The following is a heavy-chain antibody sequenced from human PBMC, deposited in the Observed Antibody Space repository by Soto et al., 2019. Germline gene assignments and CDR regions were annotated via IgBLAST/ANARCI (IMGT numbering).Heavy chain of an antibody. V-gene: IGHV3-23*01. CDR2: VTDRGGKT. Sequence: EVQLLESGGGLVQQGGSLRLSCAASGFTFTTYAMSWVRQAPGKGLEWVSGVTDRGGKTYYADSVKGRFTISRDNSKNTLYLQMNSLRAEDTAVYYCAKGFIVAATTPEFDYWGQGTLVTVSS. CDR3: AKGFIVAATTPEFDY. CDR1: GFTFTTYA. D-gene: IGHD1-26*01. J-gene: IGHJ4*02.